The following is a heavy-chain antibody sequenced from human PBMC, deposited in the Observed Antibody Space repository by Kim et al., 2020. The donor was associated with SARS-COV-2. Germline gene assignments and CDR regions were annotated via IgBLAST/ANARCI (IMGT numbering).Heavy chain of an antibody. D-gene: IGHD1-26*01. V-gene: IGHV3-53*01. Sequence: GGSLRLSCAASGFTVSSNYMSWVRQAPGKGLEWVSVIYSGGTTYYADSVKGRFTISRDNSKNTLFLQINSLRVEDTAVYYCARGLVGFLGYWGQGTLVTV. J-gene: IGHJ4*02. CDR2: IYSGGTT. CDR1: GFTVSSNY. CDR3: ARGLVGFLGY.